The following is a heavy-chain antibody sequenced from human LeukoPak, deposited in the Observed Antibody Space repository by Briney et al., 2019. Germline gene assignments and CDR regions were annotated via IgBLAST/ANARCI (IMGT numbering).Heavy chain of an antibody. CDR2: INHSGST. Sequence: PSETLSLTCAVYGGSFSGYYWSWIRQPPGKGLEWIGEINHSGSTNYNPSLKSRVTISVDTSKNQFSLKLSSVTGADMAVYYCARAWARREQQLALSWFDPWGQGTLVTVSS. J-gene: IGHJ5*02. V-gene: IGHV4-34*01. CDR3: ARAWARREQQLALSWFDP. D-gene: IGHD6-13*01. CDR1: GGSFSGYY.